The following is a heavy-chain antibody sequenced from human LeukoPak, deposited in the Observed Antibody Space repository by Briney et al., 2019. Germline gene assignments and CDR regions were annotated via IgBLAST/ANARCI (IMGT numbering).Heavy chain of an antibody. D-gene: IGHD3-16*02. CDR1: GFTFNSYG. J-gene: IGHJ3*02. Sequence: GGSLRLSCAASGFTFNSYGMHWVRQAPGKGLEWVAVISYDGSNKYYADSVKVRFTISRDNSKNTLYLQMSSLTSEDTAVYYCAIIVEPTNSDAFDIWGQGTRVTVSS. CDR3: AIIVEPTNSDAFDI. V-gene: IGHV3-30*03. CDR2: ISYDGSNK.